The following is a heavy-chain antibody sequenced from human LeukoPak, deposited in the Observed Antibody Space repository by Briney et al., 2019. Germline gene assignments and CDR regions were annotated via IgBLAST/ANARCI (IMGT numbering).Heavy chain of an antibody. CDR3: AGSTGPFDY. J-gene: IGHJ4*02. CDR1: GGSFSGYY. V-gene: IGHV4-34*01. Sequence: PSETLSLTCGVYGGSFSGYYWSWIRQPPGKGLEWIGEINHSGSTSYNPSLKRRVTISVDTSKNQFSLKLSSVTAADTAVYYCAGSTGPFDYWGQGTLVTVSS. D-gene: IGHD2-2*01. CDR2: INHSGST.